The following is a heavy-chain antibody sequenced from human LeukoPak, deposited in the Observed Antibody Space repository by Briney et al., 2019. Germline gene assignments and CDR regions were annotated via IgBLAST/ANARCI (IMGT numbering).Heavy chain of an antibody. J-gene: IGHJ5*02. V-gene: IGHV4-39*07. Sequence: SETLSLTCTVSGGSISSSSYYWGWIRQPPGKGLDWIGSIYYSGSTYYNPSLKSRVTISVDTSKNQFSLKLSSVTAADTAVYYCARTEVDLVVVAATRSYNWFDPWGQGTLVTVSS. CDR1: GGSISSSSYY. CDR3: ARTEVDLVVVAATRSYNWFDP. CDR2: IYYSGST. D-gene: IGHD2-15*01.